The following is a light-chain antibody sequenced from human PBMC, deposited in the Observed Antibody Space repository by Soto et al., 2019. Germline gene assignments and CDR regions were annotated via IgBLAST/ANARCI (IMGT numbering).Light chain of an antibody. J-gene: IGKJ3*01. CDR1: QSVSTH. V-gene: IGKV3-11*01. CDR2: DAF. CDR3: QQRYNWRLIT. Sequence: EIVLTQSPATLSLSPGERATLSCRASQSVSTHVGWYQQRPGQAPRLLIYDAFKRATGIPDRFSGSGSGTDFTLTISSLEPEDFAVYYCQQRYNWRLITFGPGTKVDIK.